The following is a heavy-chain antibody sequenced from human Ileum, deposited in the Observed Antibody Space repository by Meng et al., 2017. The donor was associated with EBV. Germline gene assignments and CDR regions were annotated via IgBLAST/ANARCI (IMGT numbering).Heavy chain of an antibody. V-gene: IGHV1-3*01. CDR3: ARGGWIVPVD. Sequence: QVQLVQAGAEVKNPGASVKVSCKASGYAFTSYILHWVRQAPGQRLEWMGWINVGVGYTKYSQKFQGRFTISRDNSKNTVSLQMNSLSAEDTAVYYCARGGWIVPVDWGQGTLVTVSS. CDR1: GYAFTSYI. J-gene: IGHJ4*02. D-gene: IGHD2-2*03. CDR2: INVGVGYT.